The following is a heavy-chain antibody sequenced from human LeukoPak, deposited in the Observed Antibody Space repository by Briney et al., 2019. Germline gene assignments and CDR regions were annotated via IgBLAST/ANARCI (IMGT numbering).Heavy chain of an antibody. Sequence: PSETLSLTCTVSGGSISSSSYYWGWIRQPPGKGLEWIGSIYYSGSTYYNPSLKSRVTISVDTSKNQFSLKLSSVTAADTAVYYCARDLRYCSSTSCCTVSDYWGQGTLVTVSS. CDR1: GGSISSSSYY. D-gene: IGHD2-2*02. CDR3: ARDLRYCSSTSCCTVSDY. CDR2: IYYSGST. V-gene: IGHV4-39*07. J-gene: IGHJ4*02.